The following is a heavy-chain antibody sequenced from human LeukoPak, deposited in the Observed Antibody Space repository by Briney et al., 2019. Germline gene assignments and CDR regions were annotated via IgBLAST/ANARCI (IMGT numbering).Heavy chain of an antibody. D-gene: IGHD6-19*01. CDR1: GFTFSSYA. J-gene: IGHJ4*02. CDR2: ISGSGGST. CDR3: ATLSSSGWYSDY. Sequence: GGSLRLSCAASGFTFSSYAMSWVRQAPGKWLEWVSAISGSGGSTYYADSVKGRFTISRDNSKNTLYLQMNSLRAEDTAVYYCATLSSSGWYSDYWGQGTLVTVSS. V-gene: IGHV3-23*01.